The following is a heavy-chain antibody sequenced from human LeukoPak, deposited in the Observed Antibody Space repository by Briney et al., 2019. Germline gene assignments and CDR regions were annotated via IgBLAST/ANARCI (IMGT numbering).Heavy chain of an antibody. Sequence: ASVKVSCKASAYTFTGYYMHWVRQAPGQGLEWMGIINPSGGSTSYAHNFQGRVTMTRDMSTSTVYMELSSLRSEDTAMYYCARGGMAKYDAFDIWGQGTMVTVSS. CDR1: AYTFTGYY. CDR2: INPSGGST. J-gene: IGHJ3*02. D-gene: IGHD5-24*01. V-gene: IGHV1-46*01. CDR3: ARGGMAKYDAFDI.